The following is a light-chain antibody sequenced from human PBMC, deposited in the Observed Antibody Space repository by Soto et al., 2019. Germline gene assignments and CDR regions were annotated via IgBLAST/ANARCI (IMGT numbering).Light chain of an antibody. CDR3: QKYNSALT. CDR1: QDISNY. CDR2: SAS. Sequence: DIQMTQSPSSLSASVGDRITITCRASQDISNYLAWYQQKPGKVPKLLIYSASTLQSGVPSRFSGSGSGTDFTFTISSLQPEDVATYFCQKYNSALTFGQGTRLEIK. J-gene: IGKJ5*01. V-gene: IGKV1-27*01.